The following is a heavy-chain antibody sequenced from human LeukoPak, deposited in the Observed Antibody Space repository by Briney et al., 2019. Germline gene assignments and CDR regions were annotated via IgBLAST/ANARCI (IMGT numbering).Heavy chain of an antibody. V-gene: IGHV1-8*01. J-gene: IGHJ4*02. CDR3: ARGLTSLGYFGALGY. CDR1: GYTFTSYD. Sequence: ASVKVSCKASGYTFTSYDINWVRQAAGQGLECMGWMNPNSGNTGYAQKFQGRVTMTRNTSISTAYMELSSLRSEDTAVYYCARGLTSLGYFGALGYWGQGTLVTVSS. D-gene: IGHD3-22*01. CDR2: MNPNSGNT.